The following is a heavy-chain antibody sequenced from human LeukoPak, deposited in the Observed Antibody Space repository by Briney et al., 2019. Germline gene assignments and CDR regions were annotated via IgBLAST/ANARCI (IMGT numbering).Heavy chain of an antibody. CDR1: EFSVGSNY. D-gene: IGHD2-15*01. CDR3: AKDRGGTQHYFDY. J-gene: IGHJ4*02. CDR2: IYSGGST. Sequence: GGSLRLSCAASEFSVGSNYMTWVRQAPGKGLEWVSLIYSGGSTYYADSVKGRFTISRDNSKNTLYLQMNSLRAEDTAVYYCAKDRGGTQHYFDYWGQGTLVTVSS. V-gene: IGHV3-66*01.